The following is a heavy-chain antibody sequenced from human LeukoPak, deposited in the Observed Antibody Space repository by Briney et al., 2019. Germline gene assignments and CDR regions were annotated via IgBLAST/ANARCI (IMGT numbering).Heavy chain of an antibody. CDR1: SGSVSSGSYY. D-gene: IGHD3-3*01. V-gene: IGHV4-61*01. CDR3: ARVPLTIFGVVIYTDYYYGMDV. J-gene: IGHJ6*02. CDR2: ISYRGST. Sequence: SETLSLTCTVSSGSVSSGSYYWSWIRQPPGKGLEWIGYISYRGSTDYNPSLKSRVTISVDTSTNQFSLKLSSVTAADTAVYYCARVPLTIFGVVIYTDYYYGMDVWGQGTTVTVSS.